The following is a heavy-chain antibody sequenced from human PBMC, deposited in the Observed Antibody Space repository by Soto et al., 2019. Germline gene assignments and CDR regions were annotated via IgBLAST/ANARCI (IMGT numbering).Heavy chain of an antibody. D-gene: IGHD6-13*01. J-gene: IGHJ4*02. Sequence: ASVKVSCKASGYTFTNYAIHWVCQAPGQRLEWMGWINAGNGNTKYSQKFQGRVTIARDTSASTAYMELSSLRSGDTAVYYCARVGAAAGPYYFDYWGQGTLVTVSS. CDR2: INAGNGNT. CDR1: GYTFTNYA. CDR3: ARVGAAAGPYYFDY. V-gene: IGHV1-3*01.